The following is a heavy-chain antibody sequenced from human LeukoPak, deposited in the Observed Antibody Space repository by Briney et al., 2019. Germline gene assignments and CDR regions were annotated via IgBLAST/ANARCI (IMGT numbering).Heavy chain of an antibody. CDR1: GYTFTDYY. Sequence: ASVNVSCKASGYTFTDYYMHWVRQAPGQGLEWMGWINPYSGGTNYARKFQGRVTMTRDTSIRTAYMELSRLRSDDTAVYYCARVLFYSSGNKSNRVDYWGQGTLVTVSS. J-gene: IGHJ4*02. D-gene: IGHD6-19*01. CDR2: INPYSGGT. CDR3: ARVLFYSSGNKSNRVDY. V-gene: IGHV1-2*02.